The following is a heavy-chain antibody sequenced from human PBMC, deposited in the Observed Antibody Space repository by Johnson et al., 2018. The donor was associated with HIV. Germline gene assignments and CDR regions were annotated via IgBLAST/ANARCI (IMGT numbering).Heavy chain of an antibody. CDR1: GFTFSNYC. Sequence: QVQLVESGGGVVQPRRSLRLSCAASGFTFSNYCMHWVRQAPGKGLEWVAVITFEGSDKYYADSVKGRVPISRDDSKNTLYLRLNSLRPEDSAVYYCAKDVSVVTPSGSFYIWGQGTRVAVSS. D-gene: IGHD4-23*01. CDR2: ITFEGSDK. CDR3: AKDVSVVTPSGSFYI. J-gene: IGHJ3*02. V-gene: IGHV3-30*18.